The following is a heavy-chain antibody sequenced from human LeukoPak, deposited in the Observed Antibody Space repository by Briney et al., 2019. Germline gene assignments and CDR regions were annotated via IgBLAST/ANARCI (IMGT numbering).Heavy chain of an antibody. CDR2: IYTSGST. CDR1: GGSISSYY. V-gene: IGHV4-4*07. CDR3: ARARYYGSRNYLIDY. Sequence: SETLSLTCTVSGGSISSYYWSWIRQPAGKELEWIGRIYTSGSTNYNPSLKSRVTMSVDTSKSQFSLKLTSVTAADTAVYYCARARYYGSRNYLIDYWGQGALVTVSS. J-gene: IGHJ4*02. D-gene: IGHD3-10*01.